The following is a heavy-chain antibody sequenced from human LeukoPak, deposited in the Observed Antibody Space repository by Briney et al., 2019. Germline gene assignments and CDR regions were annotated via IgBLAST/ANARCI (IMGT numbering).Heavy chain of an antibody. V-gene: IGHV3-53*04. CDR1: VTVRSNY. J-gene: IGHJ4*02. CDR2: IYGGGST. D-gene: IGHD3-22*01. Sequence: GGSLRLSCAASVTVRSNYMSWVRQAPGKGLEWVSVIYGGGSTYYADSVKGRFTISRHNSKNTLYLQMNSLRAEDTAVYYCARVTNYYDSSGSGYYFDYWGQGTLVTVSS. CDR3: ARVTNYYDSSGSGYYFDY.